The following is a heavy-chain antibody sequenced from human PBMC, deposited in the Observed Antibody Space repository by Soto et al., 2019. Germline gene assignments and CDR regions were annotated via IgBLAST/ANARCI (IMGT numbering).Heavy chain of an antibody. Sequence: SLRLSCAASGFTFSRNAMHWVRQAPGKGLEWVAVISYDGSSKYYADSVKGRFTISRDNSKNTLYLQMNSLRAQDTAVFYCVRSYSGTYGFIDIWGQGTMVTVSS. J-gene: IGHJ5*01. V-gene: IGHV3-30-3*01. CDR3: VRSYSGTYGFIDI. CDR2: ISYDGSSK. CDR1: GFTFSRNA. D-gene: IGHD1-26*01.